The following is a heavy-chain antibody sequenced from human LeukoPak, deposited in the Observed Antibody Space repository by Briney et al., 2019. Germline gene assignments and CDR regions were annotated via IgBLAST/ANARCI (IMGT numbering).Heavy chain of an antibody. J-gene: IGHJ4*02. V-gene: IGHV4-39*07. Sequence: SETLSFTCTVSGDSISSNNYYWSWIRQPPGKGLEWIGEINHSGSTNYNPSLKSRVTISVDTSKNQFSLKLSSVTAADTAVYYCARGRGYSGYDWSYWGQGTLVTVSS. CDR2: INHSGST. CDR1: GDSISSNNYY. CDR3: ARGRGYSGYDWSY. D-gene: IGHD5-12*01.